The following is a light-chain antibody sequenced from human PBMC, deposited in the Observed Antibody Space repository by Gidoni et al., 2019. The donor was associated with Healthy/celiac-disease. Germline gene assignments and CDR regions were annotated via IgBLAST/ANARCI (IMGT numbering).Light chain of an antibody. CDR3: QQYYSTSMYT. CDR2: WAS. J-gene: IGKJ2*01. Sequence: DIVMTQSPDSLAVSLGERPTINCKSSQSVLYSSNNKTYLAWYQQKPGQPPKLLIYWASTRESGVPYRFSGSGSGTDFTLTISSLQAEDVAVYYCQQYYSTSMYTFGQGTKLEIK. V-gene: IGKV4-1*01. CDR1: QSVLYSSNNKTY.